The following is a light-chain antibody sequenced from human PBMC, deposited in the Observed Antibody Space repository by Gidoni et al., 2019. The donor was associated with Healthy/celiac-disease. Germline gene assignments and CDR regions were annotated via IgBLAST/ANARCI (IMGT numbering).Light chain of an antibody. CDR2: EDN. CDR3: QSYDSINRV. J-gene: IGLJ3*02. V-gene: IGLV6-57*01. CDR1: SGSIASNY. Sequence: NFMLTQPHSVSASPGKTVTISCTRSSGSIASNYVQWYQQRPGSSPTTVIYEDNQRPSGVPDRFSGSIDSSSNSASLTISGLKTEDEADYYCQSYDSINRVFCVGTKLTVL.